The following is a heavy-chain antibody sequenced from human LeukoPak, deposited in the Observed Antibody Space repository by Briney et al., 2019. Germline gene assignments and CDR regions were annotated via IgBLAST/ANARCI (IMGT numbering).Heavy chain of an antibody. CDR3: TRDIVATAF. V-gene: IGHV3-49*03. CDR2: IRSKAYGGTT. Sequence: GGSLRLSCTASGFTFGDYAMSWLRQAPGKGREWVGFIRSKAYGGTTEYAASVKGRFTISRDDSKSIAYLQMNSLKTEDTAVYYCTRDIVATAFGGQGTLVTVSS. J-gene: IGHJ4*02. CDR1: GFTFGDYA. D-gene: IGHD5-12*01.